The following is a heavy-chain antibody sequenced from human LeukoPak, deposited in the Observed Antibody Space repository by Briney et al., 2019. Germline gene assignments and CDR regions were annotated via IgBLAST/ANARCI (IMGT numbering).Heavy chain of an antibody. CDR3: AKDLDDSSGFYSYHH. Sequence: PWGSLRLSCAASGFTLSSYAMGWAPQAPGKGLELVSNISGSGDGTYYADSVKGRFTISRDNSKNTVYLQMNSLRADDTAVYYCAKDLDDSSGFYSYHHWGQGTLVTVSS. V-gene: IGHV3-23*01. J-gene: IGHJ1*01. CDR2: ISGSGDGT. CDR1: GFTLSSYA. D-gene: IGHD3-22*01.